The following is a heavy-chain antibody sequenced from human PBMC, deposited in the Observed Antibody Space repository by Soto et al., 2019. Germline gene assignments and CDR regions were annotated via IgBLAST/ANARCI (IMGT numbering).Heavy chain of an antibody. D-gene: IGHD3-3*01. CDR1: GGSISSYY. J-gene: IGHJ6*04. Sequence: SETLSLTCTVSGGSISSYYWSWIRQPPGKGLEWIGYIYYSGSTNYNPSLKSRVTISVDTSKNQFSLKLSSVTAADTAVYYCARALGTGEDFWSGYYYGMDVWGKGTTVTVST. CDR3: ARALGTGEDFWSGYYYGMDV. CDR2: IYYSGST. V-gene: IGHV4-59*01.